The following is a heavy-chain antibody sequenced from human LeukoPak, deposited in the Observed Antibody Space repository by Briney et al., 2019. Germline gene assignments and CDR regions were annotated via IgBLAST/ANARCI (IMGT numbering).Heavy chain of an antibody. Sequence: GSSAKVSCKASGGTFTSYDINWVRQATGQGLEWMGWMNPNSGNTGYAQKFQGRVTMTRNTSISTAYMELSSLRSEDTAVYYCARAATMIVNWFDPWGQGTLVTVSS. CDR3: ARAATMIVNWFDP. V-gene: IGHV1-8*01. D-gene: IGHD3-22*01. CDR2: MNPNSGNT. J-gene: IGHJ5*02. CDR1: GGTFTSYD.